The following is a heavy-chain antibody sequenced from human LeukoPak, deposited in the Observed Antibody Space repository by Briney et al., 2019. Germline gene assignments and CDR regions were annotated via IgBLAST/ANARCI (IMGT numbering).Heavy chain of an antibody. CDR3: ARGPSFFYRHYYYYGMDV. V-gene: IGHV4-34*01. CDR2: INHSGST. Sequence: SETLSLTCAVYGGSFSGYYWSWIRQPPGKGLEWIGEINHSGSTNYNPSLKSRVTISVDTSKNQFSLKLSSVTAADTAVYYCARGPSFFYRHYYYYGMDVWGQGTTATVSS. J-gene: IGHJ6*02. CDR1: GGSFSGYY. D-gene: IGHD3-3*02.